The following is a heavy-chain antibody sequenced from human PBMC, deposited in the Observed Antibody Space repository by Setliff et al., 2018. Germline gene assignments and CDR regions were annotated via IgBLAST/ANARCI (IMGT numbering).Heavy chain of an antibody. CDR2: ISASGAI. Sequence: PGGSLRLSCAASGFTFDDYAMHWVRQAPGKGLEWVSGISASGAIYYAASGKGRFTVSRDNSKNTLHLQMNSLRAEDTAVYYCAKDTGYYFDYWGQGALVATSS. V-gene: IGHV3-23*01. J-gene: IGHJ4*02. CDR1: GFTFDDYA. CDR3: AKDTGYYFDY. D-gene: IGHD4-4*01.